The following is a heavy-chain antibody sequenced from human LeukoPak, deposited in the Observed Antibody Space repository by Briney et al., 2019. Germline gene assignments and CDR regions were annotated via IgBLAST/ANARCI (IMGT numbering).Heavy chain of an antibody. Sequence: SETLSLTCAVYGGSFSGYYWSWIRQPPGKGLEWIGEINHSGSTNYNPSLKSRVTISVDTPKNQFSLKLSSVTAADTAVYYCARGKDDYVWGSHPRDFDYWGQGTLVTVSS. J-gene: IGHJ4*02. CDR3: ARGKDDYVWGSHPRDFDY. V-gene: IGHV4-34*01. CDR1: GGSFSGYY. D-gene: IGHD3-16*01. CDR2: INHSGST.